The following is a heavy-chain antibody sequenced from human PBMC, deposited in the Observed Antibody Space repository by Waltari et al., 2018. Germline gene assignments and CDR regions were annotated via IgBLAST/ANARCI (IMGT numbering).Heavy chain of an antibody. CDR1: GGSISSSSYY. D-gene: IGHD2-15*01. CDR3: ARQDIVVVVAATPVAFDI. J-gene: IGHJ3*02. CDR2: IYYSGST. V-gene: IGHV4-39*01. Sequence: QLQLQESGPGLVKPSETLSLTCTVSGGSISSSSYYWGWIRQPPGKGLEGIGSIYYSGSTYYNPSLKSRVTISVDTAKNQFSLKLSSVTAADTAVYYCARQDIVVVVAATPVAFDIWGQGTMVTVSS.